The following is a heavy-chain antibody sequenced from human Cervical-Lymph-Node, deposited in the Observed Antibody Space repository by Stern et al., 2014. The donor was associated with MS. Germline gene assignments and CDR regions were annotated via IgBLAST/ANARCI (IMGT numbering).Heavy chain of an antibody. D-gene: IGHD1/OR15-1a*01. V-gene: IGHV1-69*01. CDR1: GGTFSSYT. J-gene: IGHJ6*02. CDR2: IIPVFGKA. Sequence: QMQLVQSGAGVKKPGSSVKVSCKASGGTFSSYTFSWVRQAPGQGFEWMGGIIPVFGKAIYAQKFQDRVTITADESTSTGYMEMSSLRSEDTAVYYCVSAAGGREQNHYYGMDVWGQGTTVTVSS. CDR3: VSAAGGREQNHYYGMDV.